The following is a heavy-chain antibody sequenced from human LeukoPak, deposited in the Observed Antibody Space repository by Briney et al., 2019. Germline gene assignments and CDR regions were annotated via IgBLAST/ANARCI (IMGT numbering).Heavy chain of an antibody. CDR1: GYTFARYP. CDR2: INTNTGSP. CDR3: ARVGRLDYGDYLAH. V-gene: IGHV7-4-1*02. D-gene: IGHD4-17*01. Sequence: ASVKVSCKTSGYTFARYPIHWVRQAPGRGLEWMGWINTNTGSPTYAQAFAGRFVFSLDTSVTTAYLQISSPRSADTAVYYCARVGRLDYGDYLAHWGPGNRITVSS. J-gene: IGHJ4*02.